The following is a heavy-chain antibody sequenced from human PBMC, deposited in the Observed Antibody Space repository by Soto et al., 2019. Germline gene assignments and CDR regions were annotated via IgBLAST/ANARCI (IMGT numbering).Heavy chain of an antibody. Sequence: GGSLRLSCAASGFTFSSYSMNWVRQAPGKGLEWVSSISSSSSYIYYADSVKGRFTISRDNAKNSLYLQMNSLRAEDTAVYYCARESPPGPPFYYYGMDVWGQGTTVTVSS. V-gene: IGHV3-21*01. CDR3: ARESPPGPPFYYYGMDV. CDR2: ISSSSSYI. CDR1: GFTFSSYS. D-gene: IGHD7-27*01. J-gene: IGHJ6*02.